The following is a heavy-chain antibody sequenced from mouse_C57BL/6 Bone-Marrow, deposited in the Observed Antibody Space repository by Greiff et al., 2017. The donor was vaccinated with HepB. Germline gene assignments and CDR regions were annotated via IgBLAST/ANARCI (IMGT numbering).Heavy chain of an antibody. V-gene: IGHV1-26*01. J-gene: IGHJ2*01. D-gene: IGHD2-3*01. CDR2: INPNNGGT. Sequence: EVQLQQSGPELVKPGASVKISCKASGYTFTDYYMNWVQQSHGKSLEWIGDINPNNGGTSYNQKFKGKATLTVDKSSSTAYMELRSLTSEDSAVYYSARGLYDGYDFDYWGEGTTLTVSS. CDR3: ARGLYDGYDFDY. CDR1: GYTFTDYY.